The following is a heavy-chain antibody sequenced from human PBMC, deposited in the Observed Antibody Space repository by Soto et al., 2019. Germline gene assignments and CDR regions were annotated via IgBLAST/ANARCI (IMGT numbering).Heavy chain of an antibody. V-gene: IGHV3-53*01. D-gene: IGHD3-10*01. CDR2: IYSGGST. Sequence: GGSLRLSCAASGFTVSSNYMSWVRQAPGKGLEWVSVIYSGGSTYYADSVKGRFTISRDNSKNMLYLQMNSLRAEDTAVYYCARDKYYYGSGSYPNFDYWGQGTLVTVSS. CDR3: ARDKYYYGSGSYPNFDY. CDR1: GFTVSSNY. J-gene: IGHJ4*02.